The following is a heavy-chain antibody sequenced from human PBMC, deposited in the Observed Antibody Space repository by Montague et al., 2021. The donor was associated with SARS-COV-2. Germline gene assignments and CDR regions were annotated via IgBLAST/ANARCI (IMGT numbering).Heavy chain of an antibody. D-gene: IGHD3-3*01. V-gene: IGHV3-7*01. CDR2: IKQDGSEK. J-gene: IGHJ4*02. Sequence: SLRLSCAASGFTSSFYWMSWVRQAPGEGLEWMASIKQDGSEKYYVDSVKGRFSISRDNAKNSLSLQMNSLRAEEMAVYYCARGGQYYDFWSDFPDYWGQGTLVTVSS. CDR1: GFTSSFYW. CDR3: ARGGQYYDFWSDFPDY.